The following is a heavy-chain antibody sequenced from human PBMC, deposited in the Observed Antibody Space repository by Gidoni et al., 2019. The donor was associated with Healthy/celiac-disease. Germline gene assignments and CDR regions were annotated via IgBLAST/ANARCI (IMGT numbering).Heavy chain of an antibody. Sequence: QLQLQESGPGLVTPSETLSLTCTVSGGSISSRSYYWGWIRQPPGKGLEWIGSIYYSGSTYYNPSLKSRVTISVDTSKNQFSLKLSSVTAADTAVYYCATDDYGDPHFDYWGQGTLVTVSS. CDR1: GGSISSRSYY. V-gene: IGHV4-39*01. J-gene: IGHJ4*02. CDR3: ATDDYGDPHFDY. D-gene: IGHD4-17*01. CDR2: IYYSGST.